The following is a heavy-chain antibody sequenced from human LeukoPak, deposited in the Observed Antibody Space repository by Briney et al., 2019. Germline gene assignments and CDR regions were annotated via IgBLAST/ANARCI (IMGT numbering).Heavy chain of an antibody. CDR3: ASDSMSSAYYFL. V-gene: IGHV4-59*01. CDR2: VHYSGTA. D-gene: IGHD3-22*01. Sequence: PSETLSLTCTVSGVSITNYYWTWIRQPPGKGLEWIGYVHYSGTANYNPSLESRVSMSIDTSKNQFSLKLSSVTAADTAVYYCASDSMSSAYYFLWGQGTLVTVSS. J-gene: IGHJ4*02. CDR1: GVSITNYY.